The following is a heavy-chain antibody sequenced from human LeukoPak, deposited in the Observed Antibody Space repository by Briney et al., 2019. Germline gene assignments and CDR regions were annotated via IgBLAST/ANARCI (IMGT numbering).Heavy chain of an antibody. CDR2: IIPIFGTA. J-gene: IGHJ3*02. D-gene: IGHD3-3*01. Sequence: ASVKVSCKASGGTFSSYAISWVRQAPGQGLEWMGGIIPIFGTANYAQKFQGRVTITADESTSTAYMELSSLRSEDTAVYYCARGAGRGYDFWSGYPGAFDIWGQGTMVTVSS. CDR3: ARGAGRGYDFWSGYPGAFDI. V-gene: IGHV1-69*13. CDR1: GGTFSSYA.